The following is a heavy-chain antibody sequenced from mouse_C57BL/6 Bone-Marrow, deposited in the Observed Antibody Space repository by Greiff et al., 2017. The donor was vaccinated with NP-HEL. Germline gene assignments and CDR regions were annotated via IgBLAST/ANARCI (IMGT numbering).Heavy chain of an antibody. CDR3: GRMGNWRAMDY. Sequence: QVQLQQSGAELARPGASVKLSCKASGYTFTSYGISWVKQRPGQGLEWIGEIYPRSGNTYYNEKFKGKATLTADKSSSTAYMELRSLTSEDSAVYFCGRMGNWRAMDYWGRGTSVTVSS. CDR2: IYPRSGNT. J-gene: IGHJ4*01. D-gene: IGHD2-1*01. V-gene: IGHV1-81*01. CDR1: GYTFTSYG.